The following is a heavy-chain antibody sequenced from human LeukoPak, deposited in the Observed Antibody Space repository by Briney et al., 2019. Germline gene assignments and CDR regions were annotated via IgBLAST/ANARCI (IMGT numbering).Heavy chain of an antibody. CDR1: GFTFSSYA. CDR2: ISGSGGTI. D-gene: IGHD5-24*01. CDR3: AKVQEMATILSPFHY. V-gene: IGHV3-23*01. Sequence: PGGSLRLSCAASGFTFSSYAMSWVRQAPGKGLQWVSAISGSGGTIYYADSVKGRFTISRDNSKNTLYLQMSSLRAEDTAVYYCAKVQEMATILSPFHYWGQGTLVTVSS. J-gene: IGHJ4*02.